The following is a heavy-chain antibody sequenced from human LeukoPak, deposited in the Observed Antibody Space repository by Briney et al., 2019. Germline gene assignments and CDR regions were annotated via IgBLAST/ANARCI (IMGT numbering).Heavy chain of an antibody. CDR3: ARDGPAGHNDF. CDR1: GFTFTNHW. CDR2: IREDGGQT. Sequence: GGSLRLSCVTSGFTFTNHWMSWVRQAPGKGLEWVANIREDGGQTNYVDSVKGRFTISRDNAKNSLVLQMDGLRVDDTAVYFCARDGPAGHNDFWGQGALITVSS. D-gene: IGHD6-13*01. V-gene: IGHV3-7*01. J-gene: IGHJ4*02.